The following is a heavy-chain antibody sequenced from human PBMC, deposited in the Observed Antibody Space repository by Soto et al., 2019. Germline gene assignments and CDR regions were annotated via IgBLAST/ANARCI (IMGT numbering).Heavy chain of an antibody. V-gene: IGHV4-61*01. CDR1: GGSVTSGSYY. D-gene: IGHD2-2*01. Sequence: SETLSLTCTVSGGSVTSGSYYWSWIRQPPGKGLEWIGYIYYSGSTIYNPSLKSRLTMSVDTSKNQFSLRLTSATAEDTAVYYCARDPNLYCSGTDCYVYWGHGTLVTVSS. CDR3: ARDPNLYCSGTDCYVY. CDR2: IYYSGST. J-gene: IGHJ4*01.